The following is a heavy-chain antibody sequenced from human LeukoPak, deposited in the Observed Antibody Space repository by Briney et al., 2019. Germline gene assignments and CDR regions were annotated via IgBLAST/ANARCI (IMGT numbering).Heavy chain of an antibody. V-gene: IGHV1-18*04. D-gene: IGHD5-12*01. CDR1: GYTFTSYY. Sequence: GASVKVSCKASGYTFTSYYMHWVRQAPGQGLEWMGWISAYNGNTNYVQKLQGRVTMTTDTSTSTAYMELRSLRSDDTAVYYCARRWGGYELYMDVWGKGTTVTVSS. CDR2: ISAYNGNT. J-gene: IGHJ6*03. CDR3: ARRWGGYELYMDV.